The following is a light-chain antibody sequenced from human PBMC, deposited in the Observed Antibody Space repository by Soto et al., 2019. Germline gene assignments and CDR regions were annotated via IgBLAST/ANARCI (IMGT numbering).Light chain of an antibody. Sequence: EIVMTQSPATLSVSPGERATLSCRASQNIYSNVAWYQQRPGQAPRLLIYRASTRATGIPARFSGSGSGTEFTLTISSLQSEDVTVYSCHQYHNLWAFGQGTKVEIK. V-gene: IGKV3-15*01. J-gene: IGKJ1*01. CDR3: HQYHNLWA. CDR2: RAS. CDR1: QNIYSN.